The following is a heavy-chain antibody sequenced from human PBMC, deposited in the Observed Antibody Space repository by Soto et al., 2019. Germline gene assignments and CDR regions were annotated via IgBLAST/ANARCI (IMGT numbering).Heavy chain of an antibody. D-gene: IGHD2-15*01. J-gene: IGHJ5*02. Sequence: XSVKVSFNATGYTFTSYYMHLVRHAPGQGLEWMGIINPSGGSTSYAQKFQGRVTMTRDTSTSTVYMELSSLRSEDTDVYYCARGYCSGGSCYSWSWFDPWGQGTLVTVSS. CDR1: GYTFTSYY. CDR2: INPSGGST. V-gene: IGHV1-46*01. CDR3: ARGYCSGGSCYSWSWFDP.